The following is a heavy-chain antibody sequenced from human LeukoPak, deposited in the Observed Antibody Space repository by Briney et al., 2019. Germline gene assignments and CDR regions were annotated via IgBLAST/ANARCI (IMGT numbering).Heavy chain of an antibody. CDR2: INHSGST. Sequence: PSETLSLTCAVYGGSFSGYYWSWIRQPPGKGLEWIGEINHSGSTNYNPSLKSRVTISVDTSKNQFSLKLSSVTAADTAVYYCARGRTELYYDILTGYCPFDYWGQGTLVTVSS. J-gene: IGHJ4*02. D-gene: IGHD3-9*01. CDR3: ARGRTELYYDILTGYCPFDY. CDR1: GGSFSGYY. V-gene: IGHV4-34*01.